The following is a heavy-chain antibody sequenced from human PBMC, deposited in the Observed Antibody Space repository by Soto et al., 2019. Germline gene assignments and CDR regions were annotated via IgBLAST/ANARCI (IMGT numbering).Heavy chain of an antibody. J-gene: IGHJ4*02. V-gene: IGHV3-23*01. CDR3: AKSTWATVTTEGYFDY. CDR1: GFTFSSYA. CDR2: ISGSGGST. D-gene: IGHD4-17*01. Sequence: EVQLLESGGGLVQPGGSLRLSCAASGFTFSSYAMSWVRQAPGKGREWVSAISGSGGSTYYADSVKGRFTISRDNSKNTLYLQMNSLRAEDTAVYYCAKSTWATVTTEGYFDYWGQGTLVTVSS.